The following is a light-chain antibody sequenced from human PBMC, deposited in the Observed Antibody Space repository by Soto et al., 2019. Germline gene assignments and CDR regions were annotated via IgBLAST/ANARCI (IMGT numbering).Light chain of an antibody. J-gene: IGLJ3*02. CDR3: GTWDSSLSRV. V-gene: IGLV1-51*01. CDR2: DNN. CDR1: SSNIGNNY. Sequence: QSVLTQPPSVSAAPGQKVTISCSGSSSNIGNNYVSWYQQRPGTAPKLLIYDNNKRPSGIPDRFSGSKSGTSATLGITGLQTGDEADYYCGTWDSSLSRVFGGGTKLTVL.